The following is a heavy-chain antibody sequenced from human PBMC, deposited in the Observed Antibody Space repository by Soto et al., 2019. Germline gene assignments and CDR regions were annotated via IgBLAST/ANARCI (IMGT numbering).Heavy chain of an antibody. CDR3: ARDRGRYYDSSGYFFDY. Sequence: SVKVSCQASGGTFSSYAISWVRQAPGQGLEWMRGIIPIFGTANYAQKFQGRVTITADESTSTAYMELSSLRSEDTAVYYCARDRGRYYDSSGYFFDYWGQGTLVTVSS. J-gene: IGHJ4*02. D-gene: IGHD3-22*01. CDR1: GGTFSSYA. V-gene: IGHV1-69*13. CDR2: IIPIFGTA.